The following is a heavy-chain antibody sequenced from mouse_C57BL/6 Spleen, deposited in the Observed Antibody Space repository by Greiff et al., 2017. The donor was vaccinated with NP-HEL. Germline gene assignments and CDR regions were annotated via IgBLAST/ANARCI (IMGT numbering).Heavy chain of an antibody. CDR1: GYSFTGYY. D-gene: IGHD4-1*02. V-gene: IGHV1-42*01. CDR2: INPSTGGT. CDR3: ARDQLGRAMNY. J-gene: IGHJ4*01. Sequence: VQLQQSGPELVKPGASVKISCKASGYSFTGYYMNWVKQSPEKSLEWIGEINPSTGGTTYNQKFKAKATLTVDKSSSTAYMQLKSLTSEDSAVYYCARDQLGRAMNYWGQGTSVTVSS.